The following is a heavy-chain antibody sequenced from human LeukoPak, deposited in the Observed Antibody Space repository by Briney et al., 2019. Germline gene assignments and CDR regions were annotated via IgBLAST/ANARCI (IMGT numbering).Heavy chain of an antibody. CDR3: AREGTCSSTSCYPNRMDY. D-gene: IGHD2-2*01. V-gene: IGHV3-7*01. CDR2: IKDDGSEK. CDR1: GFTFSSYW. J-gene: IGHJ4*02. Sequence: GGSLRLSCAASGFTFSSYWMTWVRQAPGKGLQWLANIKDDGSEKYYVDSVKGRFTISRDNAKNSLYLQMNSLRADDTAVYYCAREGTCSSTSCYPNRMDYWGQGTLVTVSS.